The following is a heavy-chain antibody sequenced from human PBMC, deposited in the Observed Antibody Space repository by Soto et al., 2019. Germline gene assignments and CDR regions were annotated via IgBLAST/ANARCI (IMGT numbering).Heavy chain of an antibody. CDR2: ISGSGGST. J-gene: IGHJ4*02. Sequence: QPGGSLRLSCAASGFTFSSYAMSWVRQAPGKGLEWVSAISGSGGSTYYADSVKGRFTISRDNSKNTLYLQMNSLRAEDTAVYYCAKDEMYSLQLVPQNFDYWGQGTLVTVSS. D-gene: IGHD6-6*01. V-gene: IGHV3-23*01. CDR3: AKDEMYSLQLVPQNFDY. CDR1: GFTFSSYA.